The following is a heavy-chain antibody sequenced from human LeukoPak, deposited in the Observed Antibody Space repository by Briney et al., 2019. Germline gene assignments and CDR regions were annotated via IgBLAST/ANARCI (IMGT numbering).Heavy chain of an antibody. D-gene: IGHD1-26*01. V-gene: IGHV4-61*01. J-gene: IGHJ5*02. CDR2: VYYSGST. CDR3: ARELGVGATREKWFDP. CDR1: GGSVSSGTYY. Sequence: SETLSLTCTVSGGSVSSGTYYWSWIRQPPGEGLEWIGYVYYSGSTNYNPSLKSRVTISVDTSKNQFSLKLSSVTAAGTAVYYCARELGVGATREKWFDPWGQGTLVTVSS.